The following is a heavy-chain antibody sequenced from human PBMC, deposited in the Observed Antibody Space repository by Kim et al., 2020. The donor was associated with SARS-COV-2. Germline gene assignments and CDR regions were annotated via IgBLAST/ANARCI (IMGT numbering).Heavy chain of an antibody. Sequence: SETLSLTCSVSGESIRCYYWSWIRQLPGMGLEWIAYVYNVGRTNYNPSLLIRATISVDMSRNQFSLKVRSVTTADTATYYCAKYNYDKDYFDYWGQGTLVTVSS. CDR2: VYNVGRT. D-gene: IGHD3-22*01. J-gene: IGHJ4*02. V-gene: IGHV4-59*13. CDR1: GESIRCYY. CDR3: AKYNYDKDYFDY.